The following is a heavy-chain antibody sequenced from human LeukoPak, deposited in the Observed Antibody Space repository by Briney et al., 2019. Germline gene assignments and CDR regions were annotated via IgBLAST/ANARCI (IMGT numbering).Heavy chain of an antibody. CDR1: GFTFSSYG. CDR3: ARAYGSDTLGDY. Sequence: GRSLRLSCAASGFTFSSYGMHWVRQAPGKGLEWVAFIRYDGSNKYYADSVKGRFTISRDNSKNTLYLQMNSLRAEDTAVYYCARAYGSDTLGDYWGQGTLVTVSS. D-gene: IGHD3-10*01. CDR2: IRYDGSNK. V-gene: IGHV3-30*02. J-gene: IGHJ4*02.